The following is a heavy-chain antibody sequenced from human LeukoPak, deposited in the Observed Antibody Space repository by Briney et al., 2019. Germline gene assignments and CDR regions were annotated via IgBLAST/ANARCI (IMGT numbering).Heavy chain of an antibody. Sequence: SRTLSLTFAISGDSVSNNSAAWNWLRQSPSRGLDWLGRTYYALSVASPITINPATSKNHFSLQLNSVTPEDTAVYYCARARSGSYPDFWGQGTLVTVSS. CDR3: ARARSGSYPDF. CDR2: TY. CDR1: GDSVSNNSAA. V-gene: IGHV6-1*01. J-gene: IGHJ4*02. D-gene: IGHD1-26*01.